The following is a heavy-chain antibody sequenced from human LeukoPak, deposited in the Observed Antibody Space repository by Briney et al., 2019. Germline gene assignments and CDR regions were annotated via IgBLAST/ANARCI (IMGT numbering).Heavy chain of an antibody. CDR1: GGSIGSGTYY. CDR2: IFYSGST. Sequence: SETLSLTCTVSGGSIGSGTYYWGWIRQSPGKGLEWIGSIFYSGSTNYNPSLKSRVTISVDTSKNQFSLKLSSVTAADTAVYYCARVTRLTDAFDIWGQGTMVTVSS. J-gene: IGHJ3*02. CDR3: ARVTRLTDAFDI. D-gene: IGHD1-1*01. V-gene: IGHV4-39*07.